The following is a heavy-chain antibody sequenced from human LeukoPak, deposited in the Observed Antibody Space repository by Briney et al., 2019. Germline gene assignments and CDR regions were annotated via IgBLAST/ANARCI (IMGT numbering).Heavy chain of an antibody. CDR2: IIPIFGTA. J-gene: IGHJ4*02. Sequence: ASVKVSCKASGGTFSSYAISWVRQAPGQGLEWMGGIIPIFGTANYAQKFQGRVTITADESTSTAYMELSSLRSEDTAVYYCARGGYYSSSWADFDYWGQGTLVTVSS. D-gene: IGHD6-13*01. CDR1: GGTFSSYA. V-gene: IGHV1-69*13. CDR3: ARGGYYSSSWADFDY.